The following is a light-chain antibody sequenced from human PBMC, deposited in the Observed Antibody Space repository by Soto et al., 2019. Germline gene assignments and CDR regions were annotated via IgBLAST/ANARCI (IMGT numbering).Light chain of an antibody. CDR1: RSISNY. V-gene: IGKV1-39*01. CDR2: AAS. J-gene: IGKJ1*01. CDR3: QQSYSAPR. Sequence: DIQMTQSPSSLSASVGDRVTITCRASRSISNYLNWYQQKSGKVPRLLIYAASSLQPGVPSRFSGTGTGTAFTLTITSLQPEDSATYYCQQSYSAPRFGPGTRVDLK.